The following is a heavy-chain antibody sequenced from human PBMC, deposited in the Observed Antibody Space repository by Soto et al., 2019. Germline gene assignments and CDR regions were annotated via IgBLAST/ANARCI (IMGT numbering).Heavy chain of an antibody. J-gene: IGHJ6*02. CDR2: TYYRSKWYN. CDR1: GDSVSSNSAA. V-gene: IGHV6-1*01. D-gene: IGHD1-7*01. Sequence: PSQTLSLTCAISGDSVSSNSAAWNWIRQSPSRGLEWLGRTYYRSKWYNDYAVSVKSRITINPDTSKNQFSLQLNSVTPEDTAVYYSARETAGTGTTWPYYYYGMDVWGQGTTVTVSS. CDR3: ARETAGTGTTWPYYYYGMDV.